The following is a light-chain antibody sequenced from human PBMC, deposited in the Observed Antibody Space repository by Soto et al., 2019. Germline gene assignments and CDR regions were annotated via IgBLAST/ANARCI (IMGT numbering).Light chain of an antibody. CDR2: DAS. J-gene: IGKJ5*01. CDR3: QQYNEWPPFT. Sequence: EIAFAHSPATLSFSPVERATLSCRASQTVSNSLAWYQQKPGQAPRLLIYDASNRATGIPARFSGSVSGTEFTLTISSLQSEDFAVYYCQQYNEWPPFTFGQGTRLEIK. CDR1: QTVSNS. V-gene: IGKV3-11*01.